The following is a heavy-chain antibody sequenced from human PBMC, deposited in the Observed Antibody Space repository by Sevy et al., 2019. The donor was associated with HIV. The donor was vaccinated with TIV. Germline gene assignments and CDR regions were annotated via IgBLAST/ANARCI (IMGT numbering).Heavy chain of an antibody. CDR2: INPDGSKI. V-gene: IGHV3-7*02. CDR1: AINIRDYW. J-gene: IGHJ4*02. CDR3: VRAIQLAASY. D-gene: IGHD2-15*01. Sequence: GGSLRLSCEASAINIRDYWMNWVRQAPGKGLEWVANINPDGSKIYYADSVKGRFTISRDSAKNSVFLQMTSPRAEDTAVYYCVRAIQLAASYWGQGMLVTVSS.